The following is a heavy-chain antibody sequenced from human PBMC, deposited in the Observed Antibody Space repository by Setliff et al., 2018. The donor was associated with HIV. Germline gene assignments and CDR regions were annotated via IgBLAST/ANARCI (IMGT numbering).Heavy chain of an antibody. V-gene: IGHV4-59*01. CDR1: GGSISRFY. D-gene: IGHD3-10*01. J-gene: IGHJ6*02. CDR2: ILGSGTT. Sequence: PSETLSLTCTVSGGSISRFYWSWIRQSPGRGLEWIGYILGSGTTNLNPSLWARVTISVDTSKNQFSLKLDSVTAADTAIYYCARVKDPGYIMEYYYGMDVWGQGTTVTVS. CDR3: ARVKDPGYIMEYYYGMDV.